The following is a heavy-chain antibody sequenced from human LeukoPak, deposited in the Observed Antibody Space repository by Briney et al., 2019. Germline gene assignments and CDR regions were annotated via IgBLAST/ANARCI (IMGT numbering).Heavy chain of an antibody. CDR1: GFTFSSYA. CDR2: ISGSGGST. CDR3: AKNYEFTVPYSSSWLY. D-gene: IGHD6-13*01. J-gene: IGHJ4*02. Sequence: GGSLRLSCAASGFTFSSYAMSWVRQAPGKGLEWVSAISGSGGSTYYADSVKGRFTISRDNSKNTLYLQMNSLRAEDTAVYYCAKNYEFTVPYSSSWLYWGQGTLATVSS. V-gene: IGHV3-23*01.